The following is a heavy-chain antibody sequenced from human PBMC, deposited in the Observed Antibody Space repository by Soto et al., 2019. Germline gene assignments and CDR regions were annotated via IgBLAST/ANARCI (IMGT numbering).Heavy chain of an antibody. CDR2: IYSGGDT. D-gene: IGHD2-15*01. Sequence: GSLRLSCAASGFTVSSHYMSWVRQAPGKGLEWVSFIYSGGDTYYADSVKGRFTISRDNSKNTLYLQMNSLRVEDTAFYYCAGDCSGGSCYPALGAWGQGTLVTVSS. CDR1: GFTVSSHY. J-gene: IGHJ5*02. V-gene: IGHV3-53*01. CDR3: AGDCSGGSCYPALGA.